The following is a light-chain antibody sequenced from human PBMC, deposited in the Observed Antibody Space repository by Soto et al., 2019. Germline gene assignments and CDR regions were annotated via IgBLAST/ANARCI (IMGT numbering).Light chain of an antibody. V-gene: IGKV3D-15*01. Sequence: EIVVTQSPDTLSVSPGERAALSCRTSQSVGSHLAWYQQKPGQVPRLLIYGSSNRATGIPVRFSGSGSGTEFTLTISSLQSEDFSVYYCHHYSSWPPYTFGQGTKVDNK. CDR1: QSVGSH. CDR3: HHYSSWPPYT. J-gene: IGKJ2*01. CDR2: GSS.